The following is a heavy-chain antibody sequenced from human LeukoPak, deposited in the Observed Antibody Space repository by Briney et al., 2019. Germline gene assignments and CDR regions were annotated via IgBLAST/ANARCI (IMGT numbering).Heavy chain of an antibody. D-gene: IGHD3-22*01. Sequence: SETLSLTCTVSGGSISSGGYYWSWIRQHPGKGLEWIGYIYYSGSTYYNPSLESRVTISVDTSKNQFSLKLSSVTAADTAVYYCARENGDDSSGYYLDYWGQGTLVTVSS. CDR1: GGSISSGGYY. CDR3: ARENGDDSSGYYLDY. CDR2: IYYSGST. J-gene: IGHJ4*02. V-gene: IGHV4-31*03.